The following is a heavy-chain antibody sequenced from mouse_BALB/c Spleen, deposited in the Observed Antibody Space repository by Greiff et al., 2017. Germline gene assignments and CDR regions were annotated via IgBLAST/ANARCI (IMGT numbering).Heavy chain of an antibody. V-gene: IGHV1-69*02. CDR1: GYTFTSYW. Sequence: QVHVKQPGAELVKPGAPVKLSCKASGYTFTSYWMNWVKQRPGRGLEWIGRIDPSDSETHYNQKFKDKATLTVDQSSSTAYIQLSSLTSEDSAVYYCARSYGSRYYYAMDYWGQGTSVTVSS. J-gene: IGHJ4*01. CDR2: IDPSDSET. CDR3: ARSYGSRYYYAMDY. D-gene: IGHD1-1*01.